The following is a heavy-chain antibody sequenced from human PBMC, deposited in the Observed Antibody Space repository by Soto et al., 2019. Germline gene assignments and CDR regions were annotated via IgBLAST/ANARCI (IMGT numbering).Heavy chain of an antibody. CDR3: AGSISGDPWFDP. J-gene: IGHJ5*02. CDR1: GGSMTSFY. D-gene: IGHD2-21*01. CDR2: VFHSGTT. Sequence: NPSETLSLTCTVSGGSMTSFYWSWIRQPPGKGLEWIGYVFHSGTTNYNPSLKSRVIISVYTSKNQFSLRLNSVTAADTAVYYCAGSISGDPWFDPWGQGTLVTVSS. V-gene: IGHV4-59*03.